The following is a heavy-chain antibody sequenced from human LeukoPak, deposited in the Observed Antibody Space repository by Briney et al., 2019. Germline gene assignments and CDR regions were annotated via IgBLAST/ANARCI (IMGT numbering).Heavy chain of an antibody. J-gene: IGHJ1*01. V-gene: IGHV1-69*05. CDR2: IIPIFGTA. Sequence: SVKVSCKASGGTFISYAISWVRQAPGQGLEWMGRIIPIFGTANYAQKFQGRVTITTDESTSTAYMGLSSLRSEDTAVYYCASSPIYSGIYYGFFQHWGQGTLVTVSS. D-gene: IGHD1-26*01. CDR3: ASSPIYSGIYYGFFQH. CDR1: GGTFISYA.